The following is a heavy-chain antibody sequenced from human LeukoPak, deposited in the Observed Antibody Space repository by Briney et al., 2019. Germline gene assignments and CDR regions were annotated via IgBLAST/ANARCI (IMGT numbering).Heavy chain of an antibody. CDR3: ARAGDSSGWPSDY. Sequence: PGGSLRLSCAASGYTFTSYYMHWVRQAPGQGLEWMGIINPSGGSTSYAQKFQGRVTMTRDTSTSTVYMELSSLRSEDTAVYYCARAGDSSGWPSDYWGQGTLVTVSS. CDR2: INPSGGST. CDR1: GYTFTSYY. V-gene: IGHV1-46*01. D-gene: IGHD6-19*01. J-gene: IGHJ4*02.